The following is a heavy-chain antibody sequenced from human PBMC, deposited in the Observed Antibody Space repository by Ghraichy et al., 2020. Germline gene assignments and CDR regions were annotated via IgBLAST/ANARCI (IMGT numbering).Heavy chain of an antibody. CDR1: GDSVSSNSAA. D-gene: IGHD6-13*01. CDR2: TYYRSKWYN. CDR3: ARDRYGAPIAADPPHYYYYGMDV. Sequence: SQTLSLTCAISGDSVSSNSAAWNWIRQSPSRGLEWLGRTYYRSKWYNDYAVSVKSRITINPDTSKNQFSLQLNSVTPEDTAVYYCARDRYGAPIAADPPHYYYYGMDVWGQGTTVTVSS. V-gene: IGHV6-1*01. J-gene: IGHJ6*02.